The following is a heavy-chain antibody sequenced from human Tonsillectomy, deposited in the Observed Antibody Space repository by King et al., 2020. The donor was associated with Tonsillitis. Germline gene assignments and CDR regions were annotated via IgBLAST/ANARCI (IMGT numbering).Heavy chain of an antibody. CDR3: AKDAITKVRRGYWYHDL. J-gene: IGHJ2*01. V-gene: IGHV3-30*18. Sequence: VQLVESGGGVVQPGRSLRLSCAASGFTFSSYGMHWVRQAPGKGLEWVTVISYDGSNKYYADSVKGRFTISRDNSKNTLYLQMNRLRAEDTAVSYCAKDAITKVRRGYWYHDLWGRGTLVTVSS. CDR1: GFTFSSYG. D-gene: IGHD3-10*01. CDR2: ISYDGSNK.